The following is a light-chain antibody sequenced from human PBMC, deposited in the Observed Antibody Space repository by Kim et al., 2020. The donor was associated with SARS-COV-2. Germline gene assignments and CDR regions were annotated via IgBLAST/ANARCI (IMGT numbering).Light chain of an antibody. J-gene: IGLJ3*02. V-gene: IGLV10-54*02. CDR3: SALESSLSARV. CDR2: RNN. Sequence: QAGLTQPPSVSKGLRQTATLTCTGNSDIVGNQGAAWLQQHQGHPPKLLSYRNNNRPSGISERFSASRSGNTASLTITGLQPEDEADYYCSALESSLSARVFGGGTQLTVL. CDR1: SDIVGNQG.